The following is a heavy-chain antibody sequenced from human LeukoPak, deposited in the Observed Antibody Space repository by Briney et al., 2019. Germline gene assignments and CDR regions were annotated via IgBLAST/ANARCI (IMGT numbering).Heavy chain of an antibody. D-gene: IGHD3-9*01. V-gene: IGHV3-23*01. Sequence: GGSLRLSCAASGFTFSSYAMIWVRQAPGKGLEWVSAISGSGGSTYYADSVQGRFTISRDNSKSTLYLQMNSLRAEDTAVYYCAKSVTAYYNVGCDYWGQGTLVTVSS. CDR1: GFTFSSYA. J-gene: IGHJ4*02. CDR3: AKSVTAYYNVGCDY. CDR2: ISGSGGST.